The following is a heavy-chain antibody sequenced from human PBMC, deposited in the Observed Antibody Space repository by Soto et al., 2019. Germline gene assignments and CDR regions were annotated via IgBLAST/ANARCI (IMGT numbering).Heavy chain of an antibody. CDR2: IYYSGST. V-gene: IGHV4-59*01. D-gene: IGHD1-7*01. Sequence: PSETLSLTCTVSGGSISSYYWSWIRQPPGKGLEWIGYIYYSGSTNYNPSLKSRNTISVDTSKNQFSLKLSSVTAADTTEYYCARAIGTIRSISWFDPWGQGTLVTSPQ. CDR1: GGSISSYY. CDR3: ARAIGTIRSISWFDP. J-gene: IGHJ5*02.